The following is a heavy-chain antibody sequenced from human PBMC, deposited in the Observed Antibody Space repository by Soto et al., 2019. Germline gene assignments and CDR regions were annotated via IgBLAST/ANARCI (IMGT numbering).Heavy chain of an antibody. Sequence: QVQLVESGGGVVQPGRSLRLSCAASGFTFSSYGMHWVRQAPGKGLEWVAVISYDGSNKYYEDSVKGRFTISRDNSKNTLYLQMNGLRAEDTAVYYCAKEARRCSGGGFDDWGQGTLVTVSS. CDR2: ISYDGSNK. D-gene: IGHD6-19*01. V-gene: IGHV3-30*18. CDR3: AKEARRCSGGGFDD. J-gene: IGHJ4*02. CDR1: GFTFSSYG.